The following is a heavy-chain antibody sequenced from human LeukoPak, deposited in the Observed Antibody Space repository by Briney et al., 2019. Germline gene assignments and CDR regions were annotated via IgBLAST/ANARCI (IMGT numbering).Heavy chain of an antibody. V-gene: IGHV3-48*03. J-gene: IGHJ4*02. CDR1: GYTFSSYE. Sequence: GGSLRLSCAASGYTFSSYEMNWVRQAPGKGLEWVSYISSSGSTIYYADSVKGRFTISRDNSKNTLYLQMNSLRAEDTAVYYCACGYSYGPGVFDYWGQGTLVTVSS. D-gene: IGHD5-18*01. CDR2: ISSSGSTI. CDR3: ACGYSYGPGVFDY.